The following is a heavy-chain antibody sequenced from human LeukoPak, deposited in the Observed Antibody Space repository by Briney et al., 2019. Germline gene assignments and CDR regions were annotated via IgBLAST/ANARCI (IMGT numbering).Heavy chain of an antibody. CDR1: GGSISSGGYY. J-gene: IGHJ4*02. CDR2: IYYSGST. Sequence: SETLSLTCTVSGGSISSGGYYWSWIRQHPGKGLEWIGYIYYSGSTNYNPSLKSRVTISVDTSKNQFSLKLSSVTAADTAMYYCARASYSIYYFDYWGQGTLVTVSP. V-gene: IGHV4-61*08. D-gene: IGHD3-3*02. CDR3: ARASYSIYYFDY.